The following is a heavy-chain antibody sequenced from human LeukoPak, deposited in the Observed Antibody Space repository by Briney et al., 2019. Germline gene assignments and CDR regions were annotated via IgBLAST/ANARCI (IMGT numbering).Heavy chain of an antibody. J-gene: IGHJ4*02. Sequence: ASVKVSCKASGYTFTDSYMHWVRQAPGQGPEWLGWVNPNSGGTYYAQKFQGRVTVTRDTSISTAYMELSGLRSDDTAVYYCVRSPYHSNPHFDYWGQGTLVTVSS. D-gene: IGHD3-22*01. CDR3: VRSPYHSNPHFDY. CDR2: VNPNSGGT. CDR1: GYTFTDSY. V-gene: IGHV1-2*02.